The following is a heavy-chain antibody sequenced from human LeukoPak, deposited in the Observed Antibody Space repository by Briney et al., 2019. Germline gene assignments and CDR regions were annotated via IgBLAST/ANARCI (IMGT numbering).Heavy chain of an antibody. V-gene: IGHV3-15*01. CDR2: IKSKTDGGTT. CDR3: TTGHSSSWYGLDY. CDR1: GFTFSNAW. D-gene: IGHD6-13*01. J-gene: IGHJ4*02. Sequence: GGSLRLSCAASGFTFSNAWMSWVRQAPGKGLEWVGRIKSKTDGGTTDYAAPVKGRFTISRGDSKNTLYLQMNSLKTEDTAVYYCTTGHSSSWYGLDYWGQGTLVTVSS.